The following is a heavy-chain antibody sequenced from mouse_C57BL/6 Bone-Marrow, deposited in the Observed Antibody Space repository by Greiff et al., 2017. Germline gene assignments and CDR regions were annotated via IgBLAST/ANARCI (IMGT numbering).Heavy chain of an antibody. CDR3: ARWGIYYGKDYAMDY. D-gene: IGHD2-1*01. V-gene: IGHV1-64*01. Sequence: QVQLQQSGAELVKPGASVKLSCKASGYTFTSYWMHWVKQRPGQGLEWIGMIHPNSGSTNYNEKFKSKATLTVDKSSSTAYMQLSSLTSEDSAVYYCARWGIYYGKDYAMDYWGQGTSVTVSS. CDR1: GYTFTSYW. CDR2: IHPNSGST. J-gene: IGHJ4*01.